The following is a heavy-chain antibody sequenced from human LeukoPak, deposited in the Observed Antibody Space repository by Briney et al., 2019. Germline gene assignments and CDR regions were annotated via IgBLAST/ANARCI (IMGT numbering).Heavy chain of an antibody. Sequence: ASVKVSCKASGYTFTCYYMHWVRQAPGQGLEWMGWINPNSGGTNYAQKFQGRVTMTRDTSISTAYMELSRLRSDDTAVYYCARARSGWPRYYYYGMDVWGQGTTVTVSS. CDR2: INPNSGGT. CDR3: ARARSGWPRYYYYGMDV. J-gene: IGHJ6*02. CDR1: GYTFTCYY. D-gene: IGHD6-19*01. V-gene: IGHV1-2*02.